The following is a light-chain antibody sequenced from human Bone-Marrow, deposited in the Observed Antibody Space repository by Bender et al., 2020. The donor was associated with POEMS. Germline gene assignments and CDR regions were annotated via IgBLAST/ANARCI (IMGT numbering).Light chain of an antibody. J-gene: IGLJ3*02. CDR3: QSYDNSRGGGV. CDR2: DVT. V-gene: IGLV2-14*02. Sequence: QSALTQPASVSGSPGQSITISCTGTSSDVGTYNLVSWYQQHPGKAPKLLIYDVTTRPSGVPDRFSGSKSGTSASLAITELQAEDEGDYYCQSYDNSRGGGVFGGGTKLTVL. CDR1: SSDVGTYNL.